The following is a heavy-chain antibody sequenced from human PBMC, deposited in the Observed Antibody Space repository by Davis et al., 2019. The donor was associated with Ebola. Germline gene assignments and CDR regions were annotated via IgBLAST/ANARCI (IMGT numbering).Heavy chain of an antibody. Sequence: GGSLRLSCAASGFVFSSYVMSWVRRAPGKGLEWVSTLGLSADTYYADSVKGRFTISRDNSKNTLYLQMNSLRVEDTALYYCARTRMTTVTPVNYAMDVWGLGTTVTVSS. CDR3: ARTRMTTVTPVNYAMDV. CDR1: GFVFSSYV. CDR2: LGLSADT. V-gene: IGHV3-23*01. J-gene: IGHJ6*02. D-gene: IGHD4-17*01.